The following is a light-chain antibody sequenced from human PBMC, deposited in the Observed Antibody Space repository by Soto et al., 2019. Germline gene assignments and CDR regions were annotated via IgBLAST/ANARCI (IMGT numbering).Light chain of an antibody. V-gene: IGLV2-14*01. CDR2: DVN. J-gene: IGLJ2*01. CDR3: TSYAGGSSHVV. Sequence: QSVLTQPASVSGSPGQSITLSCTGTSSDIGGYDYVSWYQRHPGKAPKLIIYDVNNRPSGVSNRFSGSKSGNTASLTISGLQAEDEADYYCTSYAGGSSHVVFGGGTKLTVL. CDR1: SSDIGGYDY.